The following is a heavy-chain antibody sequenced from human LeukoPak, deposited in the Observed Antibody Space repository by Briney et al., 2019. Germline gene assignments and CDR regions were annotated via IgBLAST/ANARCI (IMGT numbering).Heavy chain of an antibody. V-gene: IGHV1-2*02. J-gene: IGHJ4*02. CDR1: GYTLIDYY. Sequence: ASVKVSCKASGYTLIDYYIHWVRQAPGQGLEWMGWIYPNNDDTYYAQKFKGRVTMTRDTSISTYYMELSRLRSDDTAVYYCARKGMYYADFDYWGQGTLVTVSS. CDR3: ARKGMYYADFDY. CDR2: IYPNNDDT. D-gene: IGHD2-8*01.